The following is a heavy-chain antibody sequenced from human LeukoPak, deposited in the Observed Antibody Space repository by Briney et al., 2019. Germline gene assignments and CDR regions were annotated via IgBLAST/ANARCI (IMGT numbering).Heavy chain of an antibody. D-gene: IGHD2-15*01. Sequence: ASVKVSCKASGYTFTGYYMHWVRQAPGQGLEWKGWINPNSGGTNYAQKFQGRVTMTRDTSISTAYMELSRLRSDDTAVYYCARKRLLRYYYYMDVWGKGTTVTVSS. CDR1: GYTFTGYY. CDR2: INPNSGGT. CDR3: ARKRLLRYYYYMDV. V-gene: IGHV1-2*02. J-gene: IGHJ6*03.